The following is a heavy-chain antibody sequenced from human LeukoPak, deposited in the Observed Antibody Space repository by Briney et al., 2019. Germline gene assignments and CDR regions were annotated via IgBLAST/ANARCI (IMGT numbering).Heavy chain of an antibody. J-gene: IGHJ6*03. CDR2: ISRDGSTT. D-gene: IGHD2-21*02. CDR3: AKSGLGDHGIFTGRGSPYYYYYLDV. V-gene: IGHV3-43*01. CDR1: GFSFNNFV. Sequence: QAGGSLRLSCKASGFSFNNFVMQWVRQVPGKNLEWVAFISRDGSTTVYGSSVEGRFTISRDNTQKSLFLEMNNLGTEDTALYYCAKSGLGDHGIFTGRGSPYYYYYLDVWGKGTTVIVS.